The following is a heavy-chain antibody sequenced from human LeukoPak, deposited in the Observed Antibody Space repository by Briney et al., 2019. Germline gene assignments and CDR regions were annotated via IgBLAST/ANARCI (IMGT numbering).Heavy chain of an antibody. D-gene: IGHD6-6*01. CDR3: AREYSSSSRLFDY. CDR1: GGSISGYY. Sequence: SETLSLTCTVSGGSISGYYWSWIRQPAGKGLEWIGRILTTGSTNYNPSLKSRVTMSVDTSKNQFSLNLTSVTAADTALYHCAREYSSSSRLFDYWGQGTLVTVSS. J-gene: IGHJ4*02. V-gene: IGHV4-4*07. CDR2: ILTTGST.